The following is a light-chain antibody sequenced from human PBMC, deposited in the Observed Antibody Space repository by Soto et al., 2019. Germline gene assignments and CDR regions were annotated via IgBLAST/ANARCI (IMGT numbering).Light chain of an antibody. Sequence: ETVLTQSTGTRSLSPGERATLSCRASQSVSSSYLAWYQQKPGQTPRLLIYGASNRATGIPDRFSGSGSGTDFTLNISRLEPEDVAVYYCQQYGNSPWTFGQGTKVEI. V-gene: IGKV3-20*01. CDR2: GAS. CDR3: QQYGNSPWT. CDR1: QSVSSSY. J-gene: IGKJ1*01.